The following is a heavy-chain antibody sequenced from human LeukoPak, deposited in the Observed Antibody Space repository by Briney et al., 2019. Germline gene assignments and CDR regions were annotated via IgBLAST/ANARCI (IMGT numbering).Heavy chain of an antibody. D-gene: IGHD6-6*01. V-gene: IGHV3-53*01. CDR2: IYSSGST. Sequence: PGGSLRLSCAASGFTVSSTYMSWVRQAPGQGLEWVSLIYSSGSTFYADSVQGRFTISRDNSKNTLYLQMNSLRAEDTAMYYCARGGAARPDYWGRGTLVIVSS. CDR3: ARGGAARPDY. J-gene: IGHJ4*02. CDR1: GFTVSSTY.